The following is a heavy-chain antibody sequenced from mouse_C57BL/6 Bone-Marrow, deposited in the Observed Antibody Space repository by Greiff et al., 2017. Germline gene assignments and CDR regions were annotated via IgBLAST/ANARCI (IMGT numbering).Heavy chain of an antibody. Sequence: EVQLQQSGPGLVKPSQSLSLTCSVTGYSITSGYYWNWIRQFPGNKLEWMGYISYDGSNNYNPSLKNRISITRDTSKNQFFLKLNSVTTEDTATYYCAMDLITTVGGFAYWGQGTLVTVSA. CDR3: AMDLITTVGGFAY. J-gene: IGHJ3*01. D-gene: IGHD1-1*01. CDR2: ISYDGSN. CDR1: GYSITSGYY. V-gene: IGHV3-6*01.